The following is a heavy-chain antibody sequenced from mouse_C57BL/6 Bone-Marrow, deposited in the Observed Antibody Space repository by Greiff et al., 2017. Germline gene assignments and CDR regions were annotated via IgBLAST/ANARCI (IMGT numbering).Heavy chain of an antibody. Sequence: VQLQQSGAELVRPGASVKLSCTASGFNIKDDYIHWVKQRPEQGLEWIGWIDPEIGDTEYASKFQGKATITSATSSNTAYLQLSSLTSEDTAVYYGSSFDVNYFDFWGQGTPLTVAS. J-gene: IGHJ2*01. V-gene: IGHV14-4*01. D-gene: IGHD2-3*01. CDR3: SSFDVNYFDF. CDR1: GFNIKDDY. CDR2: IDPEIGDT.